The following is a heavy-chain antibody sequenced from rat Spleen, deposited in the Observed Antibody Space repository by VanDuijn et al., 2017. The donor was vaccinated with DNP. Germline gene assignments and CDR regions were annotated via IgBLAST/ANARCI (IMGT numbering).Heavy chain of an antibody. D-gene: IGHD4-3*01. Sequence: EVQLVESGGGLVQPGRSLKLSCAASGFSFRNYYMAWVRQAPTKGLEWVATISTSGSRTYYPDSVKGRFTISRDNAQNTLYLQMSKLGSEDTAIYYCTREKFGVGYWGQGVMVTVSS. J-gene: IGHJ2*01. V-gene: IGHV5-27*01. CDR2: ISTSGSRT. CDR3: TREKFGVGY. CDR1: GFSFRNYY.